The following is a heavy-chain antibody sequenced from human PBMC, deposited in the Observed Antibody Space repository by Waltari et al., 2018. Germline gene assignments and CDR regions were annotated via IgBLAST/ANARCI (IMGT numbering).Heavy chain of an antibody. J-gene: IGHJ4*02. D-gene: IGHD3-3*01. CDR2: IYYSGST. CDR3: ARQGTIFGVVIIRLSTTFDY. V-gene: IGHV4-39*01. Sequence: QLQLQESGPGLVKPSETLSLTCTVSGGSISSSSYYWGWIRQPPGKGLEWIGSIYYSGSTYYNPSLKSRVTISVDTSNNQFSLKLSSVTAADTAVYYCARQGTIFGVVIIRLSTTFDYWGQGTLVTVSS. CDR1: GGSISSSSYY.